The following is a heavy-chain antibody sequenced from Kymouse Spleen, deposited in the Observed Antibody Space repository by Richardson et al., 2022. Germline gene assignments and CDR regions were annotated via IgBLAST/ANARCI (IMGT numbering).Heavy chain of an antibody. CDR1: GFTFDDYA. Sequence: EVQLVESGGGLVQPGRSLRLSCAASGFTFDDYAMHWVRQAPGKGLEWVSGISWNSGSIGYADSVKGRFTISRDNAKNSLYLQMNSLRAEDTALYYCAKDPGIAVASL*LLGPGNPGHRLL. CDR2: ISWNSGSI. J-gene: IGHJ4*02. V-gene: IGHV3-9*01. D-gene: IGHD6-19*01. CDR3: AKDPGIAVASL*L.